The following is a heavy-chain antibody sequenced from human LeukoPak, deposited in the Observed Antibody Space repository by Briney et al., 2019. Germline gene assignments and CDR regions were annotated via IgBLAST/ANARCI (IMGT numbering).Heavy chain of an antibody. CDR2: ISGYSGDT. Sequence: WASVTVSCKASGYTFTNYGFSWVRQAPGQGLEWMGWISGYSGDTNYAQKLQGRVTLTTDTSTTTAYMELRSLTSDDTAVYYCARDAYSRSSIFDSWGQGALVTVSS. V-gene: IGHV1-18*01. J-gene: IGHJ4*02. CDR1: GYTFTNYG. CDR3: ARDAYSRSSIFDS. D-gene: IGHD6-6*01.